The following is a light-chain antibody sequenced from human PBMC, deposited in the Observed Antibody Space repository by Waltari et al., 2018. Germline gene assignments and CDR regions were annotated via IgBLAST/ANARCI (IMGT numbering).Light chain of an antibody. CDR2: AAS. CDR3: QQSHSTPYT. J-gene: IGKJ2*01. V-gene: IGKV1-39*01. Sequence: DIQMTQSPSSLSASEGDRVTITCRASQNINIYLNWYQQKPGKAPELLRYAASRLQSGVPSRFSGTRSGTDFTLTISRLQPEDFATYYCQQSHSTPYTFGQGTKLEIK. CDR1: QNINIY.